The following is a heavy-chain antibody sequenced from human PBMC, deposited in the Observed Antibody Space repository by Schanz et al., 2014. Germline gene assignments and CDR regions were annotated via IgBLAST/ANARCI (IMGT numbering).Heavy chain of an antibody. D-gene: IGHD3-3*01. Sequence: EEQLLESGGGLVQPGGSLRLSCASSGFSFTTYAMSWVRQAPGKGLEWVSSISSRSSHIYYADSVKGRFTVSRDNAKNSVFLQMNSLRAEDTAVYCCVRDSFFAFDYWGQGTLVTVSS. J-gene: IGHJ4*02. CDR1: GFSFTTYA. CDR2: ISSRSSHI. CDR3: VRDSFFAFDY. V-gene: IGHV3-21*01.